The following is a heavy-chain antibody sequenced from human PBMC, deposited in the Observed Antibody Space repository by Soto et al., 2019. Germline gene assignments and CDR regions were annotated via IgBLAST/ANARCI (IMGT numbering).Heavy chain of an antibody. D-gene: IGHD1-26*01. CDR2: INPSSGST. V-gene: IGHV1-46*03. Sequence: ASVKVSCKASGNTFTSYYMHWVRQAPGQGLEWMGIINPSSGSTSYAQKFQGRVTMTRDTSTSTVYMELSSLRSEDTAVYYCARDRAPGWAYYYGMDVWGQGTTVTFSS. J-gene: IGHJ6*02. CDR3: ARDRAPGWAYYYGMDV. CDR1: GNTFTSYY.